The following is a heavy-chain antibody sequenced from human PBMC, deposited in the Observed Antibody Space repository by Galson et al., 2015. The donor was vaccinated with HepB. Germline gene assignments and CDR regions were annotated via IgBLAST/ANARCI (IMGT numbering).Heavy chain of an antibody. J-gene: IGHJ4*02. V-gene: IGHV3-30-3*01. CDR3: ARDRLPDVVAKRTTNSFDY. CDR2: ISYDGSNK. CDR1: GFTFSSYA. D-gene: IGHD5-12*01. Sequence: SLRLSCAASGFTFSSYAMHWVRQAPGKGLEWVAVISYDGSNKYYADSVKGRFTISRDNSKNTLYLQMNSLRAEDTAAYYCARDRLPDVVAKRTTNSFDYWGQGTLVTVSS.